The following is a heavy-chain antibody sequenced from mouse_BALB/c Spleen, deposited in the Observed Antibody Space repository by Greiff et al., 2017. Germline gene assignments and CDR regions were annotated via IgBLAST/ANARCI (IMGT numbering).Heavy chain of an antibody. CDR2: IYPGSGST. D-gene: IGHD1-2*01. Sequence: QVQLQQPGAELVKPGTSVKLSCKASGYNFTSYWINWVKLRPGQGLEWIGDIYPGSGSTNYNEKFKSKATLTVDTSSSTAYMQLSSLASEDSALYYCTRGVLQLRFAYWGQGTLVTVSA. CDR3: TRGVLQLRFAY. V-gene: IGHV1-55*01. J-gene: IGHJ3*01. CDR1: GYNFTSYW.